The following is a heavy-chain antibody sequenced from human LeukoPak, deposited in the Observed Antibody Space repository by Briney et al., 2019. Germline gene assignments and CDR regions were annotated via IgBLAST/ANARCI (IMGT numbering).Heavy chain of an antibody. D-gene: IGHD6-19*01. Sequence: PSETLSLTCAVYGGSFSGYYWSWIRQPPGKGLEWIGEINHSGSTNYNPSLKSRVTISVDTSKNQFSLQLNSVTPEDTAVYYCARDDQGSGWYYFDYWGQGTLVTVSS. CDR2: INHSGST. V-gene: IGHV4-34*01. CDR1: GGSFSGYY. J-gene: IGHJ4*02. CDR3: ARDDQGSGWYYFDY.